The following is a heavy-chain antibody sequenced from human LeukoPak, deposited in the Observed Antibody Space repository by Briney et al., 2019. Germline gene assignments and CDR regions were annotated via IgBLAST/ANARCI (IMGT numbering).Heavy chain of an antibody. CDR3: ARFVRAAGYNWFDP. CDR2: ISAYNGNT. D-gene: IGHD6-13*01. V-gene: IGHV1-18*01. Sequence: GASVKVSCKASGCTFTSHGISWVRQAPGQGLEWMGWISAYNGNTNYAQKLQGRVTMTTDTSTSTAYMELRSLRSDDTAVYYCARFVRAAGYNWFDPWGQGTLVTVSS. CDR1: GCTFTSHG. J-gene: IGHJ5*02.